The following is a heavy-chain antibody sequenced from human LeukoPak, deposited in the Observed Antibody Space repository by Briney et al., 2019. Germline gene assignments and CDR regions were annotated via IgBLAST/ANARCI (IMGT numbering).Heavy chain of an antibody. CDR2: ISDSGST. CDR1: GGSISSYY. D-gene: IGHD3-16*01. J-gene: IGHJ3*02. Sequence: SETLSLTCTVSGGSISSYYWSWIRQPPGKGLGWIGHISDSGSTNYNPSLKSRVTISVDKSKNQFSLKLSSVTAADTAVYCCARTLTYGLTGYTFDMWGPGTRVTVSS. CDR3: ARTLTYGLTGYTFDM. V-gene: IGHV4-59*01.